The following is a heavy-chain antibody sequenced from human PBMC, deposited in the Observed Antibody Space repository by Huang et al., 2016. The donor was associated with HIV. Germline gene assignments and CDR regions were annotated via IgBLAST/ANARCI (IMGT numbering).Heavy chain of an antibody. CDR1: GGSITDSNYY. CDR3: ARHFGSWSGYFDS. J-gene: IGHJ4*02. V-gene: IGHV4-39*01. CDR2: IYYMGDS. Sequence: QLQLQESGPGLVRPSETLSLICSVSGGSITDSNYYWGWIRQPPGKGLEWIGSIYYMGDSDYKQSLQSELTMSLDPPKNRLDLDNRSVAEADTASYYCARHFGSWSGYFDSWGQGNLVHVSS. D-gene: IGHD3-10*01.